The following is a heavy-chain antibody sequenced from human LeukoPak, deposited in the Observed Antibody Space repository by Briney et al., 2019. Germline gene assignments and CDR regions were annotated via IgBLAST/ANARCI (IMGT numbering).Heavy chain of an antibody. CDR3: ARVLSADSPGFQH. D-gene: IGHD3-22*01. CDR1: GYTFSSFW. V-gene: IGHV3-74*01. J-gene: IGHJ1*01. CDR2: IDSDGSGT. Sequence: QSGGSLRLSCAASGYTFSSFWIPWVRQAPGKGLEWVARIDSDGSGTRYADSVKGRFTISRDNAKNTLYLQMNSLRAEDTAVYYCARVLSADSPGFQHWGQGTLVTVSS.